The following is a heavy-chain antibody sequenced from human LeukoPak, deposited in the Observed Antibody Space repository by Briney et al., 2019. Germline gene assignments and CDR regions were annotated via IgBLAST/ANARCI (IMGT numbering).Heavy chain of an antibody. V-gene: IGHV5-10-1*01. CDR1: GYSFTSYW. Sequence: GESLITSCKGSGYSFTSYWIRLVRQIPGKGEEWGVRIDPSDSYTNYSSSVQGHVTISADKSTSTAYLQCSRLKASDTAMYYCARVVPAAVNWFDPWGQGTLVTVSS. CDR3: ARVVPAAVNWFDP. D-gene: IGHD2-2*01. CDR2: IDPSDSYT. J-gene: IGHJ5*02.